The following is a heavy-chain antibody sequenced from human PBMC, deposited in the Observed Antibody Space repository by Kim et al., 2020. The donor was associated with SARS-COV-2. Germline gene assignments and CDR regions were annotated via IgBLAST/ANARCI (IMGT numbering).Heavy chain of an antibody. D-gene: IGHD3-10*01. CDR1: GYTFTSYT. CDR2: MNRNTGNF. V-gene: IGHV1-8*01. J-gene: IGHJ3*02. CDR3: ARRITLIGGAYDAFDI. Sequence: ASVKVSCKAAGYTFTSYTINWVRQAPGQGLEWMGWMNRNTGNFGYAQRFQGRVTLTSDTSLNTAYMELSSLKSEDTAVYYCARRITLIGGAYDAFDIWGQGTAVTVSS.